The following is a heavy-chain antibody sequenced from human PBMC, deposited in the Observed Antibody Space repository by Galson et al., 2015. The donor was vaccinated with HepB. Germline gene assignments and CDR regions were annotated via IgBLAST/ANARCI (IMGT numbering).Heavy chain of an antibody. CDR1: GFTFSSYD. Sequence: SLRLSCAASGFTFSSYDMHWVRQATGKGLEWVSAIGTAGDPYYPGSVKGRFTISRENAKNSLYLQMNSLRAGDTAVYYCARGTYSGSYYGNWYFDLWGRGTLVTVSS. D-gene: IGHD1-26*01. CDR3: ARGTYSGSYYGNWYFDL. J-gene: IGHJ2*01. V-gene: IGHV3-13*05. CDR2: IGTAGDP.